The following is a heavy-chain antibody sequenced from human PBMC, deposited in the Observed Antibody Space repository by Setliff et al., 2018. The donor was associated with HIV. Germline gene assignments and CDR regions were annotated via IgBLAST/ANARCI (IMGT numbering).Heavy chain of an antibody. J-gene: IGHJ6*04. V-gene: IGHV4-59*11. CDR1: WESKINHD. CDR2: MFRGGGR. Sequence: LSLTCSVSWESKINHDWGWIRQSPGRGLEWIGSMFRGGGRQFQPSLASRVSISGATSKNQFSLKMTSVAPADTAVYFCVGVPSYYGTGTLWVWGKGITVTVSS. D-gene: IGHD3-10*01. CDR3: VGVPSYYGTGTLWV.